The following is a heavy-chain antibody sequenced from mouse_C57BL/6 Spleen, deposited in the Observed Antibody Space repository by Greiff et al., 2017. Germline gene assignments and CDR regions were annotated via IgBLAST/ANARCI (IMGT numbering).Heavy chain of an antibody. D-gene: IGHD2-4*01. CDR3: ARWGGLRRDYYSMDY. V-gene: IGHV1-66*01. CDR1: GYSFTSYY. J-gene: IGHJ4*01. CDR2: IYPGSGNT. Sequence: QVQLQQSGPELVKPGASVKISCKASGYSFTSYYIHWVKQRPGQGLEWIGWIYPGSGNTKYNEKFKGKATLTADTSSSTAYMQLSSLTSADSAVYYCARWGGLRRDYYSMDYWGQGTSVTVSS.